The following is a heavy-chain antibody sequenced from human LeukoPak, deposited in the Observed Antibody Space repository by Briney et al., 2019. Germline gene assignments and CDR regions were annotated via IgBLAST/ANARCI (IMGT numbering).Heavy chain of an antibody. J-gene: IGHJ4*02. Sequence: GGSLRLSCAASGFTFSSYSMNWVRQAPGKGLEWVSSISSNSVNTNYADSVKGRFTISRDNSKNTLYLLMNSLRDEDTAVYHCAKCRAGCYQKGSDYWGQGTLVTVSS. V-gene: IGHV3-23*01. CDR1: GFTFSSYS. CDR2: ISSNSVNT. CDR3: AKCRAGCYQKGSDY. D-gene: IGHD2-15*01.